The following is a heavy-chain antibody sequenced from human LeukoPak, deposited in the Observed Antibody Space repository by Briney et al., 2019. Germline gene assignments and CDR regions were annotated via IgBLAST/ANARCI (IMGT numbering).Heavy chain of an antibody. V-gene: IGHV1-2*02. Sequence: GASVKVSCKASGYTFTGYYMHWVRQAPGQGLEWMGWINPNSGGTNYAQKFQGRVTMTRDTSISTAYMELSRLRSDDTAVYYCARGQKRYYYDSSGYYGRGGAVFDYWGQGTLVTVSS. CDR1: GYTFTGYY. CDR2: INPNSGGT. CDR3: ARGQKRYYYDSSGYYGRGGAVFDY. D-gene: IGHD3-22*01. J-gene: IGHJ4*02.